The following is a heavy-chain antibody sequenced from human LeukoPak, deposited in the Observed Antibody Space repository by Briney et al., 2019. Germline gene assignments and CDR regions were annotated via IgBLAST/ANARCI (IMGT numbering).Heavy chain of an antibody. V-gene: IGHV3-7*01. CDR2: IKEDGREK. CDR1: GFPIRTYW. J-gene: IGHJ4*02. Sequence: GGSLRLSCATSGFPIRTYWMSWVRQAPGKGLEWVANIKEDGREKNYVDSVKGRFAISRDNAKNSLYLEMNSLRAEDTAVYYCYCAVEDYWGQGTLVTVSS. CDR3: YCAVEDY. D-gene: IGHD2-15*01.